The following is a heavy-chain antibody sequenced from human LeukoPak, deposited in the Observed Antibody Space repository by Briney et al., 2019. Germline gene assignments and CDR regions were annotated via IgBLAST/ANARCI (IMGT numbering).Heavy chain of an antibody. V-gene: IGHV1-69*01. CDR2: IIPIFGTA. J-gene: IGHJ6*03. CDR1: GGTFSSYA. D-gene: IGHD1-26*01. Sequence: SVKVSCKASGGTFSSYAISWVRQAPGQGLEWMGGIIPIFGTANYAQKFQGRVTITADESTSTAYMELSSLRSEDTAVYYCARGSGSYPYYYYYYYMDVWGKGTTVTVSS. CDR3: ARGSGSYPYYYYYYYMDV.